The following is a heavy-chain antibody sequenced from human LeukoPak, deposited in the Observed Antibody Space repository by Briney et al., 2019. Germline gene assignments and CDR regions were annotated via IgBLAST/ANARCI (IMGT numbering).Heavy chain of an antibody. J-gene: IGHJ4*02. CDR3: AKDQYSSGSGYFDY. D-gene: IGHD6-19*01. V-gene: IGHV3-23*01. CDR2: ISGSGGST. Sequence: GGSLRLSGAASGLIFSHYTMTWVRKAPGKGLEGVSAISGSGGSTYYADSVKGRFTISRDNSKNTLYLQMNSLRAEDTAVYYCAKDQYSSGSGYFDYWGQGTLVTVSS. CDR1: GLIFSHYT.